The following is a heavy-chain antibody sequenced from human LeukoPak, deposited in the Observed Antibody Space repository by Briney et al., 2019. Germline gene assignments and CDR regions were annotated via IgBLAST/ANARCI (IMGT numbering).Heavy chain of an antibody. V-gene: IGHV4-34*01. CDR3: ARGPDIVVVLGKAYFGY. CDR1: GGSFSGYY. D-gene: IGHD2-2*01. CDR2: INHSGST. Sequence: PSETLSLTCAVYGGSFSGYYWSWIRQPPGKGLEWIGEINHSGSTNYNPSLKSRVTISVDTSKNQFSLKLSSVTAADTAVYYCARGPDIVVVLGKAYFGYWGQGTLVTVSS. J-gene: IGHJ4*02.